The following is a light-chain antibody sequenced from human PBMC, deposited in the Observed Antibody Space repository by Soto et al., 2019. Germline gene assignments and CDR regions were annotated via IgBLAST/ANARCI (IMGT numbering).Light chain of an antibody. CDR1: SSDIGGYYY. CDR3: SSYGGSNNLL. CDR2: EVT. V-gene: IGLV2-8*01. J-gene: IGLJ2*01. Sequence: QSVLTQPPSASGSPGQSVTISCTGTSSDIGGYYYVSWYQQHPGKAPKLILYEVTKRPSGVPDRFSGSKSGNTASLTVSGLQAEDEAEYYCSSYGGSNNLLFGGGTKVTVL.